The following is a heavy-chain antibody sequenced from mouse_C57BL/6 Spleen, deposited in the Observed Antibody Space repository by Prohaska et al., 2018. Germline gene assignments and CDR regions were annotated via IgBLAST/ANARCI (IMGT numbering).Heavy chain of an antibody. CDR2: INSDGSEI. CDR3: MRYGNYWYFDV. J-gene: IGHJ1*03. CDR1: GFTFSGFW. D-gene: IGHD2-1*01. V-gene: IGHV11-2*01. Sequence: EVQLLETGGGLVQPGGSRGLSCEGSGFTFSGFWMSWVRQTPGQTLEWIGDINSDGSEINYAPSIKDRFTIFRDKDKSTLYLQMSNVRSEDTATYFCMRYGNYWYFDVWGTGTTVTVSS.